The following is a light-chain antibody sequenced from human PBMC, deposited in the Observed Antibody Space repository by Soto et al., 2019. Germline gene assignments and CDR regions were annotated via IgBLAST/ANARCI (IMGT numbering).Light chain of an antibody. CDR2: EVT. CDR3: SSYTSSSTYV. Sequence: QSVLTQPASVSGSPGQWITISCTGTGSDFGGYDYVSWYQHHPGKAPKVMIYEVTNRPSGVSNRFSGSKSGNTASLTISGLLAEDEADYYCSSYTSSSTYVFGTGTKVTVL. J-gene: IGLJ1*01. V-gene: IGLV2-14*01. CDR1: GSDFGGYDY.